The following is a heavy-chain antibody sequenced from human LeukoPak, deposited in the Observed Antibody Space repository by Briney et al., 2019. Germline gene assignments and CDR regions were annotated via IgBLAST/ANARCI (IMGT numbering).Heavy chain of an antibody. CDR1: GYSFTDYW. CDR3: ARRYYDFWSGYGPFDY. V-gene: IGHV5-51*01. D-gene: IGHD3-3*01. Sequence: GESLKISCKTSGYSFTDYWIGWVRQMPGKGPEWMGFIYPSDSGTRYSPSFQGQVTISADKSISTVYLYWSSLRASDTAMYYCARRYYDFWSGYGPFDYWGQGTLVTVSS. J-gene: IGHJ4*02. CDR2: IYPSDSGT.